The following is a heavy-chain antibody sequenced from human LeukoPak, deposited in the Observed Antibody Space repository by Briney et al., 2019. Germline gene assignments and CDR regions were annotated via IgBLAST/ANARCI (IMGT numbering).Heavy chain of an antibody. J-gene: IGHJ4*02. CDR3: ARGRRTTVIDY. CDR2: INHSGST. CDR1: GGSFSGYY. D-gene: IGHD4-17*01. Sequence: KASETLSLTCAVYGGSFSGYYWSWTRQPPGKGLEWIGEINHSGSTNYNPSLKSRVTISVDTSKNQFSLKLSSVTAADTAVYYCARGRRTTVIDYWGQGTLVTVSS. V-gene: IGHV4-34*01.